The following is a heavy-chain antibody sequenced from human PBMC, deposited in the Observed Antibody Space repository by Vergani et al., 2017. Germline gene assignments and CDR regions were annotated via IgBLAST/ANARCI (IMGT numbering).Heavy chain of an antibody. CDR3: SRGRGYSFGYSDY. V-gene: IGHV3-49*04. D-gene: IGHD5-18*01. Sequence: EVQLVESGGGLVPPGRSLRLSCAASGFSFGDYAMTWVRQAPGKGLEWVAFIRNKAYGGTTEYAASVKGRFTISRDDSKRLAYLQLSGLKTEYTAVYFCSRGRGYSFGYSDYWGQGTLVTVSS. CDR2: IRNKAYGGTT. J-gene: IGHJ4*02. CDR1: GFSFGDYA.